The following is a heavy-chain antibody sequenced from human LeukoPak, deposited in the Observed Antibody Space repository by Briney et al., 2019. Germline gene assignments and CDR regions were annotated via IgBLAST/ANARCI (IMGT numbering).Heavy chain of an antibody. D-gene: IGHD3-22*01. CDR3: ARSPRITMIVVSVYYFDY. CDR2: INPNSGGT. CDR1: GYTFTGYY. V-gene: IGHV1-2*02. J-gene: IGHJ4*02. Sequence: ASVKVSCKASGYTFTGYYMHWVRQAPGQGLEWMGWINPNSGGTNYAQKFQGRVTMTRDTSISTAYMELSRLRSDDTAVYYCARSPRITMIVVSVYYFDYWGQGTLVTISS.